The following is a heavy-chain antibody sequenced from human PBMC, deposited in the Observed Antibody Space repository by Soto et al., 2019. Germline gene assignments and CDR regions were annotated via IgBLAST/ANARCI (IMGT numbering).Heavy chain of an antibody. D-gene: IGHD4-17*01. CDR1: GGSISSGDYS. J-gene: IGHJ4*02. CDR2: IYHSGSI. Sequence: SETLSLTCAVSGGSISSGDYSWSWIRQPPGKGLEWIGYIYHSGSIYYNPSLKSRLTISVDTSKNQFSLKLNSVTAADTAVYYCARHDYGGGNYWGQGTLVTVSS. V-gene: IGHV4-30-2*03. CDR3: ARHDYGGGNY.